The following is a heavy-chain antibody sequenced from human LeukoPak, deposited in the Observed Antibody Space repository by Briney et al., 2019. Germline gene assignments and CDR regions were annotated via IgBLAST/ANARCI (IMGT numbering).Heavy chain of an antibody. CDR1: GGSFSGYY. V-gene: IGHV4-34*01. J-gene: IGHJ5*02. CDR3: ARVHLAARPGWFDP. Sequence: SETLSLTCAVYGGSFSGYYWSWIRQPPGKGLEWIGEINHSGSTNYSQSLKSRVTISVDTSKNQFSLKLSSVTAADTAVYYCARVHLAARPGWFDPWGQGTLVTVSS. D-gene: IGHD6-6*01. CDR2: INHSGST.